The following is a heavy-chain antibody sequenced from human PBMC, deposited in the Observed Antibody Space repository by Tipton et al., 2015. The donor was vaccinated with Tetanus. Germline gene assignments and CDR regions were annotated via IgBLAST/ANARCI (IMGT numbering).Heavy chain of an antibody. J-gene: IGHJ4*02. D-gene: IGHD2-8*01. Sequence: TLSLTCTVSGGSISSPNYYWGWIRQPPGKGMEWIGSVYYSGSTYYNPSLKSRVTLSVDTSKNQFSMQLNSVTAADTAVYYCARRQTYCTNGFCPFENWGQGTLVTVSS. CDR2: VYYSGST. V-gene: IGHV4-39*01. CDR1: GGSISSPNYY. CDR3: ARRQTYCTNGFCPFEN.